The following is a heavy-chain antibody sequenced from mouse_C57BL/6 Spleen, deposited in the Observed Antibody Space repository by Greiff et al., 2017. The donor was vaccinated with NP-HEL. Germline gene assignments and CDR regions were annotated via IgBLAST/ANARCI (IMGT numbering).Heavy chain of an antibody. CDR3: ARSQSDSSGYVGDFDY. CDR2: IYIGNGYT. D-gene: IGHD3-2*02. CDR1: GYTFTSYG. V-gene: IGHV1-58*01. J-gene: IGHJ2*01. Sequence: VQLQQSGAELVRPGSSVKMSCKTSGYTFTSYGINWVKQRPGQGLEWIGYIYIGNGYTEYNEKFKGKATLTSDTSSSTAYMQLSSLTSEDSAIYLCARSQSDSSGYVGDFDYWGQGTTLTVSS.